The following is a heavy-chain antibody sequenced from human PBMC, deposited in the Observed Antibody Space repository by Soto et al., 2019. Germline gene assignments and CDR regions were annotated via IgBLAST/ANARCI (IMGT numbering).Heavy chain of an antibody. CDR3: ARDHENYYDSSGYYYGGNWFDP. Sequence: ASVKVSCKASGYTFTTHGISWVRQAPGQGLEWIGWIRVSNGYTHYPQNLQGRVTVTTDTSTSTAYMELRNLISDDTAVYYCARDHENYYDSSGYYYGGNWFDPWGQGTLVTVSS. CDR2: IRVSNGYT. D-gene: IGHD3-22*01. V-gene: IGHV1-18*01. J-gene: IGHJ5*02. CDR1: GYTFTTHG.